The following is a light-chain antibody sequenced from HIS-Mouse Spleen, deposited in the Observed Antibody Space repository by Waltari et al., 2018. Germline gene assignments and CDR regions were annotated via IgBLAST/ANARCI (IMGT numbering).Light chain of an antibody. J-gene: IGLJ2*01. CDR1: KLGDKY. CDR2: QDS. CDR3: QAWDSSTDVV. Sequence: SYELTQPPSVSVSPGQTASITCSGDKLGDKYACWYQQKPGQSPVLVIYQDSKRASGIPERVSGSNSGNTATLTISGTQAMDEADYYCQAWDSSTDVVFGGGTKLTVL. V-gene: IGLV3-1*01.